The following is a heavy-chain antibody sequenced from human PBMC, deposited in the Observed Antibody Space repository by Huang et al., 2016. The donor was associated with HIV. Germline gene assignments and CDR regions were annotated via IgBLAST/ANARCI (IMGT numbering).Heavy chain of an antibody. Sequence: QVQLQETGPGFVAPSQTLFLTCTVSGVSVITYTYFWAWIRQPPGKKLEWIGHFFSGGGANYNPALNKRGSISLDASKNHFSLNLLSVTAADTAVYYCARGASTTGWVESPGPYYFNYWGPGALVTVS. CDR3: ARGASTTGWVESPGPYYFNY. J-gene: IGHJ4*01. V-gene: IGHV4-61*09. CDR2: FFSGGGA. D-gene: IGHD6-19*01. CDR1: GVSVITYTYF.